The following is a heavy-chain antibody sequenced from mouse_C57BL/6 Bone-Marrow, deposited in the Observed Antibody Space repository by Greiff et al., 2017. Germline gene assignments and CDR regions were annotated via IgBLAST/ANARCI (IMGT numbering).Heavy chain of an antibody. V-gene: IGHV1-81*01. CDR3: ARLDYYGSSSFAY. D-gene: IGHD1-1*01. Sequence: LQESGAELARPGASVKLSCKASGYTFTSYGISWVKQRTGQGLEWIGEIYPRSGNTYYNEKFKGKATLTADKSSSTAYMELRSLTSEDSAVYFCARLDYYGSSSFAYWGQGTLVTVSA. CDR1: GYTFTSYG. J-gene: IGHJ3*01. CDR2: IYPRSGNT.